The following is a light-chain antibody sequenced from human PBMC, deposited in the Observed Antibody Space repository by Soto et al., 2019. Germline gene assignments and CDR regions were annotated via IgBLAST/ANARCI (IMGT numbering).Light chain of an antibody. J-gene: IGLJ1*01. CDR2: EVS. CDR3: SSYTSSINLYV. CDR1: SSDVGGYNY. Sequence: QSVLTQPASVSGSPGQSITISCTGTSSDVGGYNYVSWYQQHPGKAPKLMIYEVSNRPSGVSKSFSGSNSGNTASMTISGLQAEDEAVYYCSSYTSSINLYVFGTGTKRTVL. V-gene: IGLV2-14*01.